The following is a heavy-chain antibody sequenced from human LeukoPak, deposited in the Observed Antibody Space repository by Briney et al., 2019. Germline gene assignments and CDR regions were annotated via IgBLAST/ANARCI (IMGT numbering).Heavy chain of an antibody. CDR1: GGSFSGYY. Sequence: SETLSLTCAVYGGSFSGYYWSWTRQPPGKGLEWIGEINHSGSTNYNPSLKSRVTISVDTSKNQFSLKLSSVTAADTAMYYCARVSGYDWESFYDYWGQGSLVTVSS. V-gene: IGHV4-34*01. D-gene: IGHD5-12*01. J-gene: IGHJ4*02. CDR2: INHSGST. CDR3: ARVSGYDWESFYDY.